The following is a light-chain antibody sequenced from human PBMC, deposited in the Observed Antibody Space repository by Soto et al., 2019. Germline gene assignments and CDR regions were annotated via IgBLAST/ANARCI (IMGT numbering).Light chain of an antibody. CDR3: QQHINSPLT. V-gene: IGKV3-11*01. CDR2: EAS. Sequence: VLTQSPAKLSLSPGERATLSCRASQTVSCSLAWYQQTPGQAPRLLSYEASNRATGIPARFSGSGSGADFTLTISSLAPEDVELDYCQQHINSPLTGGGGTKVDIK. J-gene: IGKJ4*01. CDR1: QTVSCS.